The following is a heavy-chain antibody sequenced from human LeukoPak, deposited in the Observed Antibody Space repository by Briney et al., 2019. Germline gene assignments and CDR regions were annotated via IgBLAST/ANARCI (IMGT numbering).Heavy chain of an antibody. CDR2: INHSGST. V-gene: IGHV4-34*01. D-gene: IGHD7-27*01. Sequence: SETLSLTCAVYGGSFSGYYWSWIRQPPGKGLEWIGEINHSGSTNYNPSLKSRVTISVDTSKNQFSLKLSSVTAADTAVYYCARLGFYFDYWGQGTLVTVSS. J-gene: IGHJ4*02. CDR3: ARLGFYFDY. CDR1: GGSFSGYY.